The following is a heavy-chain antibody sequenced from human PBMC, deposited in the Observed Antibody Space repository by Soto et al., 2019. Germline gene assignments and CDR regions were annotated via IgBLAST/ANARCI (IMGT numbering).Heavy chain of an antibody. CDR1: GFTFSDYA. J-gene: IGHJ4*02. D-gene: IGHD6-19*01. Sequence: VQLVEAGGGVVQPGRSLRLSCAASGFTFSDYAMHWVRQAPGKGLEWVAVVSHDGRNTHYADSVKGRFTISRDSSKNTGSLEMTSLRAEDRAVYYCAKGGRQWLVTSDFNYWGQGALVTVSS. CDR2: VSHDGRNT. V-gene: IGHV3-30*18. CDR3: AKGGRQWLVTSDFNY.